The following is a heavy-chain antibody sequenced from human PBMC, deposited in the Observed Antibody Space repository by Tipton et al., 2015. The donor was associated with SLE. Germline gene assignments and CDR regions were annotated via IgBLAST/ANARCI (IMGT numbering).Heavy chain of an antibody. CDR2: TSPSGNT. D-gene: IGHD3-16*01. J-gene: IGHJ3*02. CDR3: ARAVLYKSRWDADTNGCAFEN. CDR1: GDSINSGLYY. Sequence: TLSLTCTVSGDSINSGLYYWSWIRQPAGKGLEWIGRTSPSGNTDYNPSLKRRVTISVDTSKNQFSLKLRSVTAGDTAVYYCARAVLYKSRWDADTNGCAFENWDPGTLVSVSS. V-gene: IGHV4-61*02.